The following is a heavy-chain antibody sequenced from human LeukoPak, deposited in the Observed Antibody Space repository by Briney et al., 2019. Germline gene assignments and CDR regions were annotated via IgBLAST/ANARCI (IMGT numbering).Heavy chain of an antibody. D-gene: IGHD1-26*01. V-gene: IGHV3-30*02. CDR3: AKMPRATNLGFQH. CDR1: GFTFSSYG. CDR2: IRYDGSNK. J-gene: IGHJ1*01. Sequence: GGSLRLSCAASGFTFSSYGMHWVRQAPGKGLEWVAFIRYDGSNKYYADSVKGRFTISRDNSKNTLYLQMNSLRAEDTAVYYCAKMPRATNLGFQHWGQGALVTVSS.